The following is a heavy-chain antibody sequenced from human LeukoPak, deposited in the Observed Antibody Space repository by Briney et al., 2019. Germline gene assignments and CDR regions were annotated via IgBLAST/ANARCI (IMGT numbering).Heavy chain of an antibody. Sequence: SVKVSCKASGGTFSSYAVTWVRQAPGQGLEWMGTIIAVYERTDYAENFQGRVTFNADVYTSSAYMELSNLTSDDPAVYFCARGRREYSFSSALDSWGQGT. D-gene: IGHD6-6*01. CDR2: IIAVYERT. CDR3: ARGRREYSFSSALDS. CDR1: GGTFSSYA. V-gene: IGHV1-69*13. J-gene: IGHJ4*02.